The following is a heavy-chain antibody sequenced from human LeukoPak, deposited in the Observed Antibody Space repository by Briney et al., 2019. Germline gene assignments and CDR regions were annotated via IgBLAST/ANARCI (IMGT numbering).Heavy chain of an antibody. V-gene: IGHV4-4*07. Sequence: KPSETLSLTCTVSDGSITNYYWSWTRQPAGKGLEWIGRIYTSGSTNYNPSLKSRVTISVDTSKNQFSLKLSSVTAADTAVYYCAREGPSSTSCYGLCGYYYYYMDVWGKGTTVTISS. CDR2: IYTSGST. J-gene: IGHJ6*03. D-gene: IGHD2-2*01. CDR1: DGSITNYY. CDR3: AREGPSSTSCYGLCGYYYYYMDV.